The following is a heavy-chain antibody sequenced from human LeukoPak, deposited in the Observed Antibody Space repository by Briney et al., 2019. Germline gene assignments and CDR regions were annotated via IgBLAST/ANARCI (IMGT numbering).Heavy chain of an antibody. D-gene: IGHD3-9*01. CDR1: GYTFTSYG. V-gene: IGHV1-18*01. Sequence: ASVKVSCKASGYTFTSYGISWVRRAPGQGLEWMGWISAYNGNTNYAQKLQGRVTMTTDTSTSTAYMELRSLRSDDTAVYYCAREHILTGYYMCDYWGQGTLVTVSS. CDR3: AREHILTGYYMCDY. J-gene: IGHJ4*02. CDR2: ISAYNGNT.